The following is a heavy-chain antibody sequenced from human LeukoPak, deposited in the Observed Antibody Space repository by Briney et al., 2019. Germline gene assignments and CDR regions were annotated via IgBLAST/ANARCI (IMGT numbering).Heavy chain of an antibody. Sequence: GGSLTLPCAASGFLLSDYYMSWIRHAPGKGLEGVSHISSSSSLTDYTDSVKGRFTISRDNAKSSLYLQMNSLRAEDTAVYYCARAVGSSGRVYYFAYWGQGTLVTVSS. CDR2: ISSSSSLT. CDR1: GFLLSDYY. J-gene: IGHJ4*02. D-gene: IGHD6-19*01. V-gene: IGHV3-11*06. CDR3: ARAVGSSGRVYYFAY.